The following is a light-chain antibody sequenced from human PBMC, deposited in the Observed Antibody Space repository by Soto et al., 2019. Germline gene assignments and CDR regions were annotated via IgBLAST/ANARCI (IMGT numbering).Light chain of an antibody. CDR2: NTN. CDR3: LLYMGGGISM. V-gene: IGLV8-61*01. J-gene: IGLJ3*02. CDR1: SGSVSTGYC. Sequence: QAVVTQEPSFSVSPGGTVTLTCGLSSGSVSTGYCPGWYQQTPGQAPRTLIYNTNTRSSGVPHRFSGSILGNKAALTITGAQADDESDYYCLLYMGGGISMFGGGTKVTVL.